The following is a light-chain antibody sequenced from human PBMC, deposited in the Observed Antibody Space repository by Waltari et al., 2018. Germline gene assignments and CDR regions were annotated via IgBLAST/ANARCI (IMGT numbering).Light chain of an antibody. V-gene: IGKV1-9*01. CDR1: QGISSY. CDR2: TAS. J-gene: IGKJ4*01. Sequence: IQLTQSQSSLSASVGDRVTITCRASQGISSYLAWYQQKPGKAPKLLIYTASTLQSGFPSRFSGSGSETDFTLTISSLQPEDFATYYCQQFKSYPLSFGVGTKVAI. CDR3: QQFKSYPLS.